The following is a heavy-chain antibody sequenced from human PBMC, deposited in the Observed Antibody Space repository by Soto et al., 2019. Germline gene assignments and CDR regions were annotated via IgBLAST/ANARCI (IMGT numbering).Heavy chain of an antibody. Sequence: QITLKESGPTLVKPTQTLTLTCTFSGFSLSTSGVGVGWIRQPPGKALEWLALMYWDDDKRYGPSLKSRLTITKDTSKTQVLLTMTNVDTVDTAIYYDARTNTTASLDYSGQGTLVTVSS. CDR1: GFSLSTSGVG. V-gene: IGHV2-5*05. CDR2: MYWDDDK. D-gene: IGHD5-12*01. CDR3: ARTNTTASLDY. J-gene: IGHJ4*02.